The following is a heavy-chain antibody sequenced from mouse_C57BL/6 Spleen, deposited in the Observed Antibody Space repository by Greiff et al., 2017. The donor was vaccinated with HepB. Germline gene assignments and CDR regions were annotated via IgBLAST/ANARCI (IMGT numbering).Heavy chain of an antibody. Sequence: EVKVVESGPELVKPGASVKIPCKASGYTFTDYNMDWVKQSHGKSLEWIGDINPNNGGTIYNQKFKGKATLTVDESSSTAYMELRSLTSEDTAVYYCARGGTGTSFDYWGQGTTLTVSS. CDR1: GYTFTDYN. CDR3: ARGGTGTSFDY. D-gene: IGHD4-1*01. V-gene: IGHV1-18*01. CDR2: INPNNGGT. J-gene: IGHJ2*01.